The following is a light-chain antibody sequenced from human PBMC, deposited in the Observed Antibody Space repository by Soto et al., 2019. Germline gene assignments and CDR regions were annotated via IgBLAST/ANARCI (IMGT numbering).Light chain of an antibody. Sequence: QSVLTQPRSVSGSPGQSITISCTGTSSDVGGYNYVSWYQQHPGKAPKLMIYEVSNRPSGVSNRFSGSKSGNTASLTISGLQAEDEADYYCSSYTSSSTLEVFGTGTKGTVL. CDR2: EVS. V-gene: IGLV2-14*01. J-gene: IGLJ1*01. CDR1: SSDVGGYNY. CDR3: SSYTSSSTLEV.